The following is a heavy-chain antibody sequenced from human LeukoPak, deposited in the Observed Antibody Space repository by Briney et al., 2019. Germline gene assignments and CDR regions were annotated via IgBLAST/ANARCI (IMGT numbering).Heavy chain of an antibody. CDR2: ISAYNGNT. CDR3: ARAVGSYYDFWSGYYLKWFDP. Sequence: ASVKVSCKASGYTFTSYGISWVRQAPGQGLEWMGWISAYNGNTNYAQKLQGRVTMTTDTSTSTAYMELRSQRSDDTAVYYCARAVGSYYDFWSGYYLKWFDPWGQGTLVTVSS. CDR1: GYTFTSYG. V-gene: IGHV1-18*01. D-gene: IGHD3-3*01. J-gene: IGHJ5*02.